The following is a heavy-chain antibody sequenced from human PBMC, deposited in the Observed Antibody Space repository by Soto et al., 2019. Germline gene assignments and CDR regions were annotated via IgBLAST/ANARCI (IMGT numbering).Heavy chain of an antibody. Sequence: QVQMRQSGPGLVKPSQTLSLKCSVSGGSIGSRDYYWSWIRQHPEKGLEWIGSIYYNGNTDYNPTLSRRPPISLDASTNEFSLKLPSVTAADTAVYYCARDKGGAALKGSGMDVWGQGTTVTVS. J-gene: IGHJ6*02. CDR3: ARDKGGAALKGSGMDV. CDR2: IYYNGNT. V-gene: IGHV4-31*02. CDR1: GGSIGSRDYY. D-gene: IGHD2-8*01.